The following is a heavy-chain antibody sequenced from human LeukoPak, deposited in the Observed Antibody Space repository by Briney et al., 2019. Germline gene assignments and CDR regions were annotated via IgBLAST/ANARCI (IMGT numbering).Heavy chain of an antibody. Sequence: KPSETLSLTCTVSSGSISTSNYYWGWVRQPPGKGLEWIGSIYYSGSTYYNPSLKSRVTISVDTSKNQFSLKLSSVTAADTAVYYCARASSNRHGTLLIQGYFDYWGQGTLVTVSS. D-gene: IGHD3-16*01. CDR2: IYYSGST. CDR3: ARASSNRHGTLLIQGYFDY. V-gene: IGHV4-39*07. J-gene: IGHJ4*02. CDR1: SGSISTSNYY.